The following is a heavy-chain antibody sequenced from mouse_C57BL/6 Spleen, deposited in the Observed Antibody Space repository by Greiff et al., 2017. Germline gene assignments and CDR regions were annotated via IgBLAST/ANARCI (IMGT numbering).Heavy chain of an antibody. Sequence: QVTLKESGAELVKPGASVKISCKASGYAFSSYWMNWVKQRPGKGLEWIGQIYPGDGDTNYNGKFKGKATLTADKSSSTAYMQLSSLTSEDSAVYFCARSYYGSSYGYWYFDVWGTGTTVTVSS. D-gene: IGHD1-1*01. CDR2: IYPGDGDT. CDR1: GYAFSSYW. CDR3: ARSYYGSSYGYWYFDV. V-gene: IGHV1-80*01. J-gene: IGHJ1*03.